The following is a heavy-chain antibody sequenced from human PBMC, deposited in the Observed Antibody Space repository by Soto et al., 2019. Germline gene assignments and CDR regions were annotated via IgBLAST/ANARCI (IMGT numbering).Heavy chain of an antibody. J-gene: IGHJ4*02. CDR3: TRGTVLRYFDWLLPDFDY. CDR1: GYTFTSYY. CDR2: IDPSGGST. D-gene: IGHD3-9*01. Sequence: QVQLVQFGAEVKKPGASVKVSCKASGYTFTSYYIHWVRQAPGQGLEWVGIIDPSGGSTTYAQKFQGRVTMTRDTSTSTVYMELSILRSEDTAVYYCTRGTVLRYFDWLLPDFDYWGQGTLVTVSS. V-gene: IGHV1-46*03.